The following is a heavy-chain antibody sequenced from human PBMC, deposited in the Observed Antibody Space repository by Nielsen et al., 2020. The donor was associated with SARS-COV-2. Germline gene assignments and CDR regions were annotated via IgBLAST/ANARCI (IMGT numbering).Heavy chain of an antibody. CDR2: ISYDGSNK. Sequence: GESLKISCAASGFTFSSYGMHWVRQAPGKGLEWVAVISYDGSNKYYADSVKGRFTISRDNSKNTLYLQMNSLRAEDTAVYYCAKDGIFGVAPSHYYYMDVWGKGTTVTVSS. V-gene: IGHV3-30*18. CDR1: GFTFSSYG. D-gene: IGHD3-3*01. J-gene: IGHJ6*03. CDR3: AKDGIFGVAPSHYYYMDV.